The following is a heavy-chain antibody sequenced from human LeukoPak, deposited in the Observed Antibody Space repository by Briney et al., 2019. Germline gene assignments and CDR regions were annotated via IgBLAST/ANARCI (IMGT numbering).Heavy chain of an antibody. CDR3: ARTPYYDILAGFYYSFDY. CDR1: GFTFSDYA. CDR2: ISYDGSNK. Sequence: GRSLRLSCAASGFTFSDYAMHWVRQAPGKGLEWVADISYDGSNKYYADSVKGRLTISRDNSKSTLYLQMNSLRAEDTATYYCARTPYYDILAGFYYSFDYWGQGTLVTVSS. J-gene: IGHJ4*02. D-gene: IGHD3-9*01. V-gene: IGHV3-30*04.